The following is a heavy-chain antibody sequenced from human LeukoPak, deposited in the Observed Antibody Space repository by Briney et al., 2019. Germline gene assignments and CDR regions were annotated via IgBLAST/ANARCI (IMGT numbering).Heavy chain of an antibody. D-gene: IGHD4-23*01. CDR1: GFTFSTYA. CDR3: ARGRPHGNDY. V-gene: IGHV3-74*01. J-gene: IGHJ4*02. Sequence: GGSLRLSCAASGFTFSTYAMSWVRQAPGKGLVWVSRIASDGSSTTYADSVKGRFSISRDNAKNTLYLQMNSLRVEDTAVYYCARGRPHGNDYWGQGTLVTVSS. CDR2: IASDGSST.